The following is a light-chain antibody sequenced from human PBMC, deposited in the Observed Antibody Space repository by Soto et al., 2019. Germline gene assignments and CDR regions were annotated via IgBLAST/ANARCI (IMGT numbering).Light chain of an antibody. Sequence: QSALTQPASVSGSPGQSITISCTGTSSDVGGYNYVSWYQHHPGKAPKLMIYEVTNRPSGVSNRFSGSKSGNTASLTISGLQAEDEADYYCRSYTSSSTRVFGGGTQPTVL. CDR3: RSYTSSSTRV. V-gene: IGLV2-14*01. CDR2: EVT. J-gene: IGLJ7*01. CDR1: SSDVGGYNY.